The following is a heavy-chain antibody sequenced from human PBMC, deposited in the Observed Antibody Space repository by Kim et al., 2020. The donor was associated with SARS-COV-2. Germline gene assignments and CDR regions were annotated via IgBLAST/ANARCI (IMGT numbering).Heavy chain of an antibody. CDR3: ARDLRSLDYGGNPPGED. CDR2: ILYDGSNK. CDR1: GFTFSSYA. V-gene: IGHV3-30*04. D-gene: IGHD4-17*01. J-gene: IGHJ4*02. Sequence: GGSLRLSCAASGFTFSSYAMHWVRQAPGKGLEWVAVILYDGSNKYYAYSVKGLFTISRDNYKNTLYLQMNSVRAEDTAVYYCARDLRSLDYGGNPPGEDWGQGTLVNVSS.